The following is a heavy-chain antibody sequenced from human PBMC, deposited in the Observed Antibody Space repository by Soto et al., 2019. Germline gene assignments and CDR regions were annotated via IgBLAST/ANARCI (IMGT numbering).Heavy chain of an antibody. J-gene: IGHJ6*02. CDR3: ATLSYCSGGSCGYYYGMDV. CDR1: GYSFTSYW. Sequence: TGESLKISCKGSGYSFTSYWISWVRQMPGKGLEWMGRIDPSDSYTNYSPSFQGHVTISADKSISTAYLQWSSLKASDTAMYYCATLSYCSGGSCGYYYGMDVWGQGTTVTVSS. D-gene: IGHD2-15*01. V-gene: IGHV5-10-1*01. CDR2: IDPSDSYT.